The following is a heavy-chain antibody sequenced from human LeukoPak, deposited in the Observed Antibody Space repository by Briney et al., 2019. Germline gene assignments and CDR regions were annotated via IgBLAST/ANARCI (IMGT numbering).Heavy chain of an antibody. D-gene: IGHD3-10*01. CDR1: GFTVSGSA. CDR3: AKDIRLSFPPLWFLY. Sequence: GGSLRLSCAASGFTVSGSAMHWVRQASGKGLEWVGRIKNKADNYATAYAASVKGRFTISRDDSKNTVYLQMNSLRAEDTAVYYCAKDIRLSFPPLWFLYWGQGTLVTVSS. V-gene: IGHV3-73*01. J-gene: IGHJ4*02. CDR2: IKNKADNYAT.